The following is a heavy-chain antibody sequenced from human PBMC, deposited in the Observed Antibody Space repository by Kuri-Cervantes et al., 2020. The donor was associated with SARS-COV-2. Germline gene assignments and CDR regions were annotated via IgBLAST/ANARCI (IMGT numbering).Heavy chain of an antibody. J-gene: IGHJ4*02. V-gene: IGHV3-11*04. D-gene: IGHD3-10*01. CDR3: ARDLAGGYGSGSEFDY. CDR1: GFIFSDYY. Sequence: GGSLRLSCVASGFIFSDYYMTWIRQPPGKGLEWVSYISSSGSTIYYADSVKGRFTISRDNAKNSVYLQMNSLRAEDTAVYYCARDLAGGYGSGSEFDYWGQGTLVTVSS. CDR2: ISSSGSTI.